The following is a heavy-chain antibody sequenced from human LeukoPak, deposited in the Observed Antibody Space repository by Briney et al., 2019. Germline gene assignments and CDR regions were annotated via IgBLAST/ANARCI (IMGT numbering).Heavy chain of an antibody. CDR1: GGSISSSSYY. D-gene: IGHD3-9*01. CDR2: IYYSGST. CDR3: ARDLGLTISDNWFDP. J-gene: IGHJ5*02. Sequence: SETLSLTCTVSGGSISSSSYYWGWIRQPPGKGLEWIGSIYYSGSTYYNPSLKSRVTISVDTSKNEFSLELNSVTAADTAVYYCARDLGLTISDNWFDPWGQGTLVTVSS. V-gene: IGHV4-39*02.